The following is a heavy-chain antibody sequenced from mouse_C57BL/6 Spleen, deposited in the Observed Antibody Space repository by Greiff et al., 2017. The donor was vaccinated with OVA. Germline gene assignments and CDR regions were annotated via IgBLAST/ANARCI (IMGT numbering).Heavy chain of an antibody. J-gene: IGHJ3*01. Sequence: VQLQESGAELVRPGASVTLSCKASGYTFTDYEMHWVKQTPVHGLEWIGAIDPETGGTAYNQKFKGKAILTADKSSSTAYMELRSLTSEDSAVYYCTRSGGNYAFAYWGQGTLVTVSA. V-gene: IGHV1-15*01. D-gene: IGHD2-1*01. CDR2: IDPETGGT. CDR1: GYTFTDYE. CDR3: TRSGGNYAFAY.